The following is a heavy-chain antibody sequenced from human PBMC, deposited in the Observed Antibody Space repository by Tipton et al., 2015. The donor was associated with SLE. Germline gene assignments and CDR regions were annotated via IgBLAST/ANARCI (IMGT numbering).Heavy chain of an antibody. CDR3: ARHAGDYAYFDS. J-gene: IGHJ4*02. CDR1: GDSINNYY. V-gene: IGHV4-59*08. Sequence: TLSLTCIVSGDSINNYYWSWIRQPPGKGLEWIGYIYDSGSTSYNPSLKSRVTISEDTSKQQFSLKLSSLTAADTAVYYCARHAGDYAYFDSWGQGTLVTVSS. CDR2: IYDSGST. D-gene: IGHD4-17*01.